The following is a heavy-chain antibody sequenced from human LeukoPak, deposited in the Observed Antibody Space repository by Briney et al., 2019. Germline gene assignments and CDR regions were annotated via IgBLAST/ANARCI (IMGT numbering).Heavy chain of an antibody. CDR3: ARPVEMATSDAFDI. Sequence: PGESLKISCKGSGYRFTSYWIGWVRPMPGKGLEWMGIIYPGDSDTRYSPSFQGQVTISADKSISTAYLQWSSLKASDTAMYYCARPVEMATSDAFDIWGQGTMVTVSS. D-gene: IGHD5-24*01. J-gene: IGHJ3*02. V-gene: IGHV5-51*01. CDR1: GYRFTSYW. CDR2: IYPGDSDT.